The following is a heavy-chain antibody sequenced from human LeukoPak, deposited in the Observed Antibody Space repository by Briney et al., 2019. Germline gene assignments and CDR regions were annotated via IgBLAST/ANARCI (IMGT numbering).Heavy chain of an antibody. Sequence: SDTLSLTCTLSGGSISSGSNYWSWIRQPARNGLEWIGRIHNSGSTNYNPSLKGRVTISVDTSKNQFSLKLSSVAAADTAVYYCARGRDGSSYYFDYWGQGTRVTVSS. CDR3: ARGRDGSSYYFDY. V-gene: IGHV4-61*02. J-gene: IGHJ4*02. CDR2: IHNSGST. CDR1: GGSISSGSNY. D-gene: IGHD1-26*01.